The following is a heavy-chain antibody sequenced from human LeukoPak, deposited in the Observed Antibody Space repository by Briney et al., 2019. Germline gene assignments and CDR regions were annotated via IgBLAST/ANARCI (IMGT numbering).Heavy chain of an antibody. CDR3: ARDRSGMGV. V-gene: IGHV4-4*02. J-gene: IGHJ6*02. CDR1: GDSISSNNW. Sequence: PSETLSLTCAVSGDSISSNNWWTWVRQPPGKGLEWIGAIYHTGITDHNPSLESRVSLSVDKSKNQFSLKLTSVTAADTAVYYCARDRSGMGVWGQGTTVTVSS. CDR2: IYHTGIT.